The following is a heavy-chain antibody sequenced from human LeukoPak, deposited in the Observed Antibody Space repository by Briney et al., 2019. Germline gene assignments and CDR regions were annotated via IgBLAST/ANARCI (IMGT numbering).Heavy chain of an antibody. CDR2: ISYDGSNK. CDR3: ARDRLAVASGWFDP. CDR1: GFGFSRYG. D-gene: IGHD6-19*01. Sequence: GGSLRLSCAASGFGFSRYGMHWVRQVPGKGLEWVAVISYDGSNKYYADSVKGRFTISRDNSKNTLHLQMNSLRAEDTAVYYCARDRLAVASGWFDPWGQGTLVTVSS. J-gene: IGHJ5*02. V-gene: IGHV3-30*03.